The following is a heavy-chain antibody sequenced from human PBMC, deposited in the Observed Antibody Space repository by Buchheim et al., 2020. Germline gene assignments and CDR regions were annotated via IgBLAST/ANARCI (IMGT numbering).Heavy chain of an antibody. V-gene: IGHV4-59*02. Sequence: QVQLQESGPGQVKPSETLSLTCTVSGGSVYNYYWSWIRQSPVKGLEWIGYVYSSGTTSYSASLTSRVTMSVDTSQNQFSLKLLSVTAADTAFYYCARSSTITTFPRFDYWGQGIL. J-gene: IGHJ4*02. D-gene: IGHD4-11*01. CDR1: GGSVYNYY. CDR3: ARSSTITTFPRFDY. CDR2: VYSSGTT.